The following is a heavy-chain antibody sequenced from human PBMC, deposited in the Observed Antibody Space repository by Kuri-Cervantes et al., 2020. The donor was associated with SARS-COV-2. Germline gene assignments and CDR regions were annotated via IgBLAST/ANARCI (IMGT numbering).Heavy chain of an antibody. CDR1: GGSISSYY. J-gene: IGHJ4*02. CDR2: IYYSGST. CDR3: ARQYSSSSGGDY. D-gene: IGHD6-13*01. Sequence: SETLSLTCAVSGGSISSYYWSWIRQPPGKGPEWIGYIYYSGSTNYNPSLKSRVTITVDTSKNQFSLKLSSVTAADTGVYYCARQYSSSSGGDYWGQGTLVTVSS. V-gene: IGHV4-59*01.